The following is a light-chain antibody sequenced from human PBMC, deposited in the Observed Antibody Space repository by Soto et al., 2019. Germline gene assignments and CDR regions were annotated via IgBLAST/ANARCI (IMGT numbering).Light chain of an antibody. J-gene: IGKJ2*01. CDR1: QSFSTY. CDR2: TAS. Sequence: DIQMTQSPSTLSAFVGDRVTITCRASQSFSTYLAWYQQKPGKAPKLLIYTASSLESGVPSRFSGSGSGTDFTLTISSLQPEDFASYFCHQSYRAPHTFGQGTKVDIK. V-gene: IGKV1-39*01. CDR3: HQSYRAPHT.